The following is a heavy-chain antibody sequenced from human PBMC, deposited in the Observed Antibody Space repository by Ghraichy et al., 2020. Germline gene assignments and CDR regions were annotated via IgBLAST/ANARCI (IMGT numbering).Heavy chain of an antibody. CDR1: GFTGNRC. Sequence: GGSLRLSCAASGFTGNRCVSWDGHPPRKGLEGWDHINPDGRDKYHEDSVKGRFTITSDNAEKSLHLQMNSLEAGDMTVFYCATSHHSSAWVWGQGTLVTVS. V-gene: IGHV3-7*01. CDR3: ATSHHSSAWV. D-gene: IGHD6-19*01. CDR2: INPDGRDK. J-gene: IGHJ4*02.